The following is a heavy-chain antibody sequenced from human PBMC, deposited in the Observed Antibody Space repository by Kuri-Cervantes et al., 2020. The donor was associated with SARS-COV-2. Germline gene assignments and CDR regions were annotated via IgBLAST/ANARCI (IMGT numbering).Heavy chain of an antibody. Sequence: SETLSLTCAVSGGSISSSNWWSWVRQPPGKGLEWIGEIYHSGSTNYNPSLKSRVTISVDKPKNQFSLKLSSVTAADTAVYYCARGAGTYRNWYFDLWGRGTLVTVSS. V-gene: IGHV4-4*02. CDR1: GGSISSSNW. CDR2: IYHSGST. J-gene: IGHJ2*01. D-gene: IGHD1-7*01. CDR3: ARGAGTYRNWYFDL.